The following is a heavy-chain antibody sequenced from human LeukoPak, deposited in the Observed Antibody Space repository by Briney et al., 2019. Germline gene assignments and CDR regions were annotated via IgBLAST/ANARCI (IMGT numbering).Heavy chain of an antibody. D-gene: IGHD6-19*01. CDR3: AKSPSDSGWVYYGMDV. V-gene: IGHV3-23*01. CDR2: ISGSGGST. CDR1: GFTFSSYA. J-gene: IGHJ6*04. Sequence: GGSLRLSCAASGFTFSSYAMSWVRQAPGKGLEWVSAISGSGGSTYYADSVKGRFTISRDNSKNTLYLQMSSLRAEDTAVYYCAKSPSDSGWVYYGMDVWGKGTTATVSS.